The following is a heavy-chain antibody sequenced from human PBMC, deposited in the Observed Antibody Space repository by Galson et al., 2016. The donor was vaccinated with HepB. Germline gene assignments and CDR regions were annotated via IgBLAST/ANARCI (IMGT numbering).Heavy chain of an antibody. CDR2: ISPNSGGT. D-gene: IGHD4-11*01. Sequence: SVKVSCKASKYTFTVYYIHWVRQAPGQGLEWIGWISPNSGGTNYAQTVQGRVTMTRDTSITTAYLELSSLRSDDTAVYYCAREAAPGDDDSLAYGGQGTRVTVSS. CDR1: KYTFTVYY. CDR3: AREAAPGDDDSLAY. V-gene: IGHV1-2*02. J-gene: IGHJ4*02.